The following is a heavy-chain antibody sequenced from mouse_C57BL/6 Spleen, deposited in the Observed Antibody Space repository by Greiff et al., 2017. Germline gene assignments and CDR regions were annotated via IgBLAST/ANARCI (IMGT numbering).Heavy chain of an antibody. CDR2: INPGSGGT. CDR1: GYAFTNYL. CDR3: ARENGQGAMDY. V-gene: IGHV1-54*01. J-gene: IGHJ4*01. Sequence: VQLVESGAELVRPGTSVKVSCKASGYAFTNYLIEWVKQRPGQGLEWFGVINPGSGGTNYNEKFKGKATLTADKSSSTAYMQLSSLTSEDSAVYFCARENGQGAMDYWGQGTSVTVSS. D-gene: IGHD1-1*02.